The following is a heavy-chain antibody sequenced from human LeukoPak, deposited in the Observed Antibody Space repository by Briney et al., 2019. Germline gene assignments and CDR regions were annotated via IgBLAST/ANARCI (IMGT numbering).Heavy chain of an antibody. CDR1: GVTLSGYS. Sequence: GGCLRHSCAASGVTLSGYSMNWVRPAPGTGLGWVSSINSSSSYIYYADSVKGRFTISRDNAKNSLYLQMNSLGAEDTAVYCCARYPGIAAAGYWGQGTLVTVSS. CDR3: ARYPGIAAAGY. CDR2: INSSSSYI. J-gene: IGHJ4*02. V-gene: IGHV3-21*01. D-gene: IGHD6-13*01.